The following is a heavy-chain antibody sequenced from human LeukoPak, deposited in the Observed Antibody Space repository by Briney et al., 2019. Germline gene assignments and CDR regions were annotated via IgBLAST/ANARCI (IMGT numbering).Heavy chain of an antibody. CDR1: GFTFSSYA. Sequence: PGGSLRLSCAASGFTFSSYAMSWVRQAPGKGLEWVSAISSSGGSTYYADSVKGRFTIPRDNSKNTLYLQMNSLRAEDTAVYYCAKDSIYSRGSGWYRDAFDIWGQGTMVTVSS. J-gene: IGHJ3*02. CDR3: AKDSIYSRGSGWYRDAFDI. CDR2: ISSSGGST. D-gene: IGHD6-19*01. V-gene: IGHV3-23*01.